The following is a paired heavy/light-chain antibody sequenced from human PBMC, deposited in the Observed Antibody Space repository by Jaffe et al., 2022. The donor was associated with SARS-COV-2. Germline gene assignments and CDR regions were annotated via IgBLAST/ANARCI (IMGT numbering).Light chain of an antibody. CDR1: QSVLYSSNNKNY. CDR3: QQYYSTPPE. J-gene: IGKJ1*01. Sequence: DIVMTQSPDSLAVSLGERATINCKSSQSVLYSSNNKNYLAWYQQKPGQPPKLLIYWASTRESGVPDRFSGSGSGTDFTLTISSLQAEDVAVYYCQQYYSTPPEFGQGTKVEIK. CDR2: WAS. V-gene: IGKV4-1*01.
Heavy chain of an antibody. Sequence: EVQLVQSGAEVKKPGESLKISCKGSGYSFTSYWIGWVRQMPGKGLEWMGIIYPGDSDTRYSPSFQGQVTISADKSISTAYLQWSSLKASDTAMYYCARPNTAMYYYDSSGLGIDAFDIWGQGTMVTVSS. J-gene: IGHJ3*02. V-gene: IGHV5-51*01. D-gene: IGHD3-22*01. CDR3: ARPNTAMYYYDSSGLGIDAFDI. CDR1: GYSFTSYW. CDR2: IYPGDSDT.